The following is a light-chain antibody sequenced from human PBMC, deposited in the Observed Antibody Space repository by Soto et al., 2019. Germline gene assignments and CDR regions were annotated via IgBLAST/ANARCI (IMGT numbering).Light chain of an antibody. Sequence: EIVMTQSPVTLSVSPGERATLSCRASQSVSRNLAWYQQKPGQAPRLLISDASTGATGIPATFSGSGSGTKFTLSISSLQSEDFAVYYCQQYNKWPQTFGQGTTGDIK. CDR3: QQYNKWPQT. CDR1: QSVSRN. J-gene: IGKJ1*01. V-gene: IGKV3D-15*01. CDR2: DAS.